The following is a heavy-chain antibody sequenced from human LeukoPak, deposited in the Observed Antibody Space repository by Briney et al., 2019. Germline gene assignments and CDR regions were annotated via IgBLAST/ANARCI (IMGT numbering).Heavy chain of an antibody. Sequence: ASVKVSCKASGYSFNNYYVHCVRQAPGQGLEWVGVINPRDGGTISARKLQDRVALTRDTSTSTVYLEVSSLKSDDTAVYYCARGPLLGYDTNDSGFDIWGQGTLVIVSS. CDR2: INPRDGGT. D-gene: IGHD3-22*01. CDR1: GYSFNNYY. V-gene: IGHV1-46*02. CDR3: ARGPLLGYDTNDSGFDI. J-gene: IGHJ3*02.